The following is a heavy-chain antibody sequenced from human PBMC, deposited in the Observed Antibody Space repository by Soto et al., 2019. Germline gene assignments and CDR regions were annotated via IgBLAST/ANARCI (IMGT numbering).Heavy chain of an antibody. Sequence: KASETLSLTCTVSRASIYTYSWTWIRQPAGKGLQWIGHIYSSGSANYSPSLKSRVSMSVDSSKNQISLRLRSLAAADTAVYFCARVKATLYRHYYFDYWGQGTPVTVSS. CDR2: IYSSGSA. J-gene: IGHJ4*02. D-gene: IGHD5-12*01. CDR1: RASIYTYS. CDR3: ARVKATLYRHYYFDY. V-gene: IGHV4-4*07.